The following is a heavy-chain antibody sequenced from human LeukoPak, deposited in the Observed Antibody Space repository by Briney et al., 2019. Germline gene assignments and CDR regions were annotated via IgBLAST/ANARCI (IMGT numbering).Heavy chain of an antibody. CDR2: INHSGST. CDR3: ARAHQRITMIVVVITGSRDAFDI. CDR1: GGSFSVYY. J-gene: IGHJ3*02. Sequence: LETLSLTCAVSGGSFSVYYWSWIRQPPGKGLEWIGEINHSGSTHYSPSLQSRVTISVDTSKNQFSLKLSSVTAADTAVYYCARAHQRITMIVVVITGSRDAFDIWGQGTMVTVSS. V-gene: IGHV4-34*01. D-gene: IGHD3-22*01.